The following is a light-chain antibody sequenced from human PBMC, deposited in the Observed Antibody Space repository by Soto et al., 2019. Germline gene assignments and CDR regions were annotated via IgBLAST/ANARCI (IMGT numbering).Light chain of an antibody. CDR3: QQSYSTWT. V-gene: IGKV1-39*01. Sequence: DIQMTQSTSSLSASVGDGVTITCRASQSISSYLNWYQQKPGKAPKLLIYAASSLQSGVPSRFSGSGSGTDFTLTISSLQPEDFATYYCQQSYSTWTFGQGTKVDIK. CDR1: QSISSY. CDR2: AAS. J-gene: IGKJ1*01.